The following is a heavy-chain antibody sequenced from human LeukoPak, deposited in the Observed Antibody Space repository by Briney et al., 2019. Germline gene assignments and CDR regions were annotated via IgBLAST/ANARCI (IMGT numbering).Heavy chain of an antibody. D-gene: IGHD7-27*01. CDR1: GYTFTGYY. CDR3: ARDLGREGYYFDY. Sequence: GESLKISCKASGYTFTGYYMHGVRQAPGQGLEWMGWINPNSGGTNYAQKFQGRVTMTRDTSISTAYMELSRLRSDDTAVYYCARDLGREGYYFDYWGQGTLVTVSS. V-gene: IGHV1-2*02. CDR2: INPNSGGT. J-gene: IGHJ4*02.